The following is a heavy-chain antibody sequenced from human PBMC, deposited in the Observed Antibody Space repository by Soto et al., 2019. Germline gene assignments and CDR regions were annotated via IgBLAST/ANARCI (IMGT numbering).Heavy chain of an antibody. D-gene: IGHD2-2*01. CDR2: IYHSGST. J-gene: IGHJ5*02. CDR1: GGSISSSNW. CDR3: ARHWRYQTNWFDP. V-gene: IGHV4-4*02. Sequence: PSETLSLTCAVSGGSISSSNWWSWVRQPPGKGLEWIGEIYHSGSTNYNPSLKSRVTISVDKSKNQFSLKLSSVTAADTAVYYCARHWRYQTNWFDPWGQGTLVTVSS.